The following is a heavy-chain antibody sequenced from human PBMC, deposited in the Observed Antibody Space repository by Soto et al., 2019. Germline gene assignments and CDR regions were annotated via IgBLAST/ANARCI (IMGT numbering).Heavy chain of an antibody. CDR3: AREPNWGSPLPLYYFDY. Sequence: GGSLRLSCAASGFTFSSYAMHWVRQAPGKGLEWEAVISYDGSNKYYADSVKGRFTISRDNSKNTLYLQMNSLRAEDTAVYYCAREPNWGSPLPLYYFDYWGQGTLVTVSS. D-gene: IGHD7-27*01. CDR1: GFTFSSYA. V-gene: IGHV3-30-3*01. CDR2: ISYDGSNK. J-gene: IGHJ4*02.